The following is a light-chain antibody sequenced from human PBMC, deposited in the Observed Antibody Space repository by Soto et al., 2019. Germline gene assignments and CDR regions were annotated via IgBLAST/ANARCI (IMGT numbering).Light chain of an antibody. CDR2: AAS. Sequence: IQMTQSPSSLSASVLYRVTISFLAIQGIGNALGWYQQKPGKAPKLLIYAASSLQSGVPSRFSGSGSGTDFTLTISSLQPEDFATYYCLQDYNYPITFGQGTRLEIK. CDR3: LQDYNYPIT. J-gene: IGKJ5*01. CDR1: QGIGNA. V-gene: IGKV1-6*01.